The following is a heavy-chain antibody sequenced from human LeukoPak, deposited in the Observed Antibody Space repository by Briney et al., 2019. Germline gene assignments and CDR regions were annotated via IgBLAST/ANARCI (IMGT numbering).Heavy chain of an antibody. D-gene: IGHD1-26*01. CDR1: GFTFSSYS. V-gene: IGHV3-21*01. CDR2: ISSSSYI. Sequence: GGSLRLSCAASGFTFSSYSMNWVRQAPGKGLEWVSSISSSSYIYYADSVKGRFTISKDNATNSLYLQMNSLRAEDTAVYYCARDLEGSYTFHWGQGTLVTVSS. J-gene: IGHJ4*02. CDR3: ARDLEGSYTFH.